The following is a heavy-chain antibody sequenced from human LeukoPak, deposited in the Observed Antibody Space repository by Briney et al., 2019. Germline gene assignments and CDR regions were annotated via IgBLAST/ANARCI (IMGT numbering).Heavy chain of an antibody. D-gene: IGHD3-3*01. CDR2: IYTSGST. CDR3: ARDMPRKYYDFWSGYYS. V-gene: IGHV4-4*07. CDR1: GGSISSYY. J-gene: IGHJ4*02. Sequence: SETLSLTCTVSGGSISSYYWSWIRQPAGKGLEWIGRIYTSGSTNYNPSLKSRVTMSVDTSKNQFSLKLSSVTAADTAVYYCARDMPRKYYDFWSGYYSWGQGTLVTVSS.